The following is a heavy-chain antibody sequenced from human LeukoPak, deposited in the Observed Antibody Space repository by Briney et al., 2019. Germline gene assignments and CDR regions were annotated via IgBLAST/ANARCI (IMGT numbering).Heavy chain of an antibody. CDR3: ATDRYCSSTSCYTGFDP. D-gene: IGHD2-2*02. J-gene: IGHJ5*02. CDR2: SYPEDGET. CDR1: GYTLTELS. Sequence: ASVKVSCKVSGYTLTELSMHWVRQAPGKGLEWMGGSYPEDGETIYAQKFQGRVTMTEDTSTDTAYMELSSLRSEDTAVYYCATDRYCSSTSCYTGFDPWGQGTLVTVSS. V-gene: IGHV1-24*01.